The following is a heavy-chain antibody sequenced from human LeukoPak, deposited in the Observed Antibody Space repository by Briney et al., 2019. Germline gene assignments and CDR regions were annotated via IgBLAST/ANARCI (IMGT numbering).Heavy chain of an antibody. CDR3: ARDLGGVESEGGWAFDI. CDR2: ISSSGSTI. J-gene: IGHJ3*02. CDR1: GFTFSSYE. V-gene: IGHV3-48*03. D-gene: IGHD2-8*02. Sequence: GGSLRLSCAASGFTFSSYEMNWVRQAPGKGLEWVSYISSSGSTIYYADSVKGRFTISRDNAKNSLYLQMNSLRAEDTAVYYCARDLGGVESEGGWAFDIWGQGTMVTVSS.